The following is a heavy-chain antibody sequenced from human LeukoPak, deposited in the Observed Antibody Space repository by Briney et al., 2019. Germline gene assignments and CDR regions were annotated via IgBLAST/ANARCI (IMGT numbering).Heavy chain of an antibody. D-gene: IGHD3-22*01. CDR1: GFTFSTYA. CDR3: ARDYYDSSGYDYYYYGMDV. J-gene: IGHJ6*02. V-gene: IGHV3-23*01. CDR2: ISVSGGST. Sequence: AGGSLRLSCAASGFTFSTYAMSWVRQAPGKGLEWVSAISVSGGSTYYADSVKGRFTISRDNAKNSLYLQMNSLRAEDTAVYYCARDYYDSSGYDYYYYGMDVWGQGTTVTVSS.